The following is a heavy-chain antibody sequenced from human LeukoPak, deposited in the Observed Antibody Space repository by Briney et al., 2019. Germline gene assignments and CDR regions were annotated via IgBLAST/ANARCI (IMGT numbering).Heavy chain of an antibody. Sequence: SGTLSLTCAVYGGSFSGYYWSWIRQPPGKGLEWIGEINHSGSTNYNPSLKSRVTISVDTSKNQFSLKLSSVTAADTAVYYCAGNRGLGRDYWGQGTLVTVSS. D-gene: IGHD4-23*01. V-gene: IGHV4-34*01. CDR3: AGNRGLGRDY. J-gene: IGHJ4*02. CDR1: GGSFSGYY. CDR2: INHSGST.